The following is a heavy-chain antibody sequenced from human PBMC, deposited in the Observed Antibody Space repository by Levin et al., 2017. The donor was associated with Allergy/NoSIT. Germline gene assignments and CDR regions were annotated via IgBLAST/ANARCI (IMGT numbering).Heavy chain of an antibody. CDR2: IYPGDSDT. CDR3: ARCIAAAPYAFAS. D-gene: IGHD6-13*01. V-gene: IGHV5-51*01. Sequence: KVSCKDSAYSFTSYWIGWVRQMPGKGLEWMGIIYPGDSDTRYSPSFQGQVTISADKSISTAYLQWSSLKASDTAMYYCARCIAAAPYAFASWGQGTMVTVSS. CDR1: AYSFTSYW. J-gene: IGHJ3*02.